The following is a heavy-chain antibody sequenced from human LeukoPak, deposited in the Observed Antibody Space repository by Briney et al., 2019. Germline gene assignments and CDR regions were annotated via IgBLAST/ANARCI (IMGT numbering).Heavy chain of an antibody. Sequence: GESLKISCKGSGYSFTSYWIGWVRQMPGKGLEWMGIIYPGDFDTRYSPSFQGQVTISADKSISTAYLQWSSLKASDTAMYYCASTYYDSSGYYYYGMDVWGQGTTVTVSS. CDR3: ASTYYDSSGYYYYGMDV. CDR1: GYSFTSYW. D-gene: IGHD3-22*01. V-gene: IGHV5-51*01. CDR2: IYPGDFDT. J-gene: IGHJ6*02.